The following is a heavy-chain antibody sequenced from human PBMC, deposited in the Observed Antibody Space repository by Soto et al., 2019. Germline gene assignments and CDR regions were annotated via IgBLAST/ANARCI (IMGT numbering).Heavy chain of an antibody. Sequence: SETLSLTCTVSGGSMNNFYWSWIRQPPGKGLEWIWYVYHSDSSNYNPSLKSRVTISVDRSKNQFSLKLSSVTAADTAVYYCARVSGPWGQGTLVTVSS. CDR1: GGSMNNFY. CDR2: VYHSDSS. D-gene: IGHD7-27*01. CDR3: ARVSGP. J-gene: IGHJ5*02. V-gene: IGHV4-59*12.